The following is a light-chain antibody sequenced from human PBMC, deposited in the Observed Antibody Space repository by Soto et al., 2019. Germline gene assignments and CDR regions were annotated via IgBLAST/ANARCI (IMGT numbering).Light chain of an antibody. CDR1: SSDVGAFNY. CDR3: SSYARNRDVL. J-gene: IGLJ2*01. Sequence: QSALTQPASVSGSPGQSITMSCTGTSSDVGAFNYVSWYQQHPGKAPKLIIYDVNNRHSGISNRFSGSKSGNTASLTISGLQADDEGDFYCSSYARNRDVLFGGGTKLTVL. CDR2: DVN. V-gene: IGLV2-14*03.